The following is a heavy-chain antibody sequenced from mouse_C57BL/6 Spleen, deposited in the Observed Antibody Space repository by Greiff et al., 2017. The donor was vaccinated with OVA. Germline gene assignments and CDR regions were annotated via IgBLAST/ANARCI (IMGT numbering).Heavy chain of an antibody. CDR2: IDPETGGT. CDR1: GYTFTDYE. V-gene: IGHV1-15*01. Sequence: VKLQESGAELVRPGASVTLSCKASGYTFTDYEMHWVKQTPVHGLEWIGAIDPETGGTAYNQKFKGKAILTADKSSSTAYMELRSLTSEDAPVYYCTRGLTGFEYRGQGTTLTVSS. CDR3: TRGLTGFEY. D-gene: IGHD4-1*01. J-gene: IGHJ2*01.